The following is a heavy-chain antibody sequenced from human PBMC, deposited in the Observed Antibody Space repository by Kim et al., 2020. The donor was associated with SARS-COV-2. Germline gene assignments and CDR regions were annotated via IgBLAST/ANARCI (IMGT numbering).Heavy chain of an antibody. CDR3: ARVICSSTSCYVHWFDP. V-gene: IGHV4-31*02. D-gene: IGHD2-2*01. Sequence: HKSRVTISVDTSKNQFSLKLSSVTAADTAVYYCARVICSSTSCYVHWFDPWGQGTLVTVSS. J-gene: IGHJ5*02.